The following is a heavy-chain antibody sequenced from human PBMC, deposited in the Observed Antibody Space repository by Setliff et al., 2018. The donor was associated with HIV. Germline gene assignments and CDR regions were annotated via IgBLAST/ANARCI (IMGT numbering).Heavy chain of an antibody. CDR1: GFTFGDYG. Sequence: PGGSLRLSCLGSGFTFGDYGMSWFRQAPGKGLEWVGFIRSRPFGGTTEYAASVKGRFTISRDDSKSIAYLQMNSLKSADAAVYYCTRGMRPMVKRVPFDYWGQGTLVTVSS. V-gene: IGHV3-49*03. CDR3: TRGMRPMVKRVPFDY. J-gene: IGHJ4*02. D-gene: IGHD2-15*01. CDR2: IRSRPFGGTT.